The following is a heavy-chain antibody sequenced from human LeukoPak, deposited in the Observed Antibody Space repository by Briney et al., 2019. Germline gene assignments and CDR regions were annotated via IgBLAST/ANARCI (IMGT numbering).Heavy chain of an antibody. V-gene: IGHV4-34*01. J-gene: IGHJ4*02. CDR1: GGSFSGYY. D-gene: IGHD3-10*02. Sequence: SETLSLTCAVYGGSFSGYYWSWIRQPPGKGLEWIGEINHSGSTNYNPSLKSRVTISVDTSKNQFSLKLSSVTAADTAVYYCASLFGQYGTSFDYWGQGTLVTVSS. CDR3: ASLFGQYGTSFDY. CDR2: INHSGST.